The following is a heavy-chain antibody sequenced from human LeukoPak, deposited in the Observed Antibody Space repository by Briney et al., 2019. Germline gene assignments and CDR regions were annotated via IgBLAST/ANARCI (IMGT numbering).Heavy chain of an antibody. V-gene: IGHV3-7*01. D-gene: IGHD2-21*02. CDR3: ARDATCGGDNDY. CDR1: GFTFTSYW. CDR2: INGDGSHK. J-gene: IGHJ4*02. Sequence: GGSLRLSCEVSGFTFTSYWMSWVRQAPGKGLEWVANINGDGSHKYHADSVKGRLTISRDNAKNSLYLQMNSLRAEDTAVYYCARDATCGGDNDYWGQGTRVIVSS.